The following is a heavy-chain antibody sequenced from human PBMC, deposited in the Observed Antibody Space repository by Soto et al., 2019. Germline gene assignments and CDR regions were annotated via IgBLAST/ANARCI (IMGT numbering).Heavy chain of an antibody. J-gene: IGHJ4*02. D-gene: IGHD2-15*01. V-gene: IGHV1-2*04. CDR1: GYTFTGYY. Sequence: AASVKVSCKASGYTFTGYYMHWVRQAPGQGLEWMGWINPNSGGTNYAQKFQGWVTMTRDTSISTAYMELSRLRSDDTAVYYCARDYCSGGSCYLDYWGQGTLVTVSS. CDR3: ARDYCSGGSCYLDY. CDR2: INPNSGGT.